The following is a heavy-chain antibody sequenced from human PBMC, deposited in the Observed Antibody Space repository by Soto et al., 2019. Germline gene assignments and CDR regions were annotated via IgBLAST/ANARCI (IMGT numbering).Heavy chain of an antibody. Sequence: QITLNESGPTVVRPTETLTLTCRFSGFSLTTSGVGVGWIRQSPGKAPEWLALIYWDDDKHYSASLKSRLTIPKETSKNQVVLTVADFDPTDTANYYCAHRVRWTVFGLVTSTAIYFDFWGQGTPVAVSS. D-gene: IGHD3-3*01. CDR3: AHRVRWTVFGLVTSTAIYFDF. J-gene: IGHJ4*02. V-gene: IGHV2-5*02. CDR1: GFSLTTSGVG. CDR2: IYWDDDK.